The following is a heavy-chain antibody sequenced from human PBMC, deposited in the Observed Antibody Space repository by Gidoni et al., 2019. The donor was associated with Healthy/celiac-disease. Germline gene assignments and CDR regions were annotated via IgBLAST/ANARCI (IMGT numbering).Heavy chain of an antibody. CDR3: STNKENMVQGVIMGYYYYYMDV. CDR2: IKRKTDGGTA. CDR1: GFTFSSAW. D-gene: IGHD3-10*01. J-gene: IGHJ6*03. Sequence: EVQLVESGGGLVKPGGSLRLSCAASGFTFSSAWMNWVRQAPGKGLEWVGRIKRKTDGGTADYAAPVKGRFTISRDDSKNTLYLQISSLKTEDTAVYYCSTNKENMVQGVIMGYYYYYMDVWGKGTTVTVSS. V-gene: IGHV3-15*07.